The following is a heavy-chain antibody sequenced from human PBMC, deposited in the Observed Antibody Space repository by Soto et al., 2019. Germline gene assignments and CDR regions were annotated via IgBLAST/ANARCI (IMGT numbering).Heavy chain of an antibody. Sequence: QITLKESGPTLVKPTQTLTLTCIFSGFSLSADGVGVGWIRQPPGKALERLALIYWDDDTRYRPSLKSRLTITKDTSKNHVVLTMTNMDPVDTGTYYCAHAYGGTSWPNDAFDVWGQGTVVTVSS. D-gene: IGHD2-2*01. CDR1: GFSLSADGVG. V-gene: IGHV2-5*02. J-gene: IGHJ3*01. CDR3: AHAYGGTSWPNDAFDV. CDR2: IYWDDDT.